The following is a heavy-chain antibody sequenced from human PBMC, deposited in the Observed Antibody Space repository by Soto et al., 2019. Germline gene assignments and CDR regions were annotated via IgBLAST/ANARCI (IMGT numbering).Heavy chain of an antibody. D-gene: IGHD1-26*01. J-gene: IGHJ5*02. CDR2: IYVTGDT. V-gene: IGHV4-4*07. CDR1: GASLSRYY. CDR3: VRDGTKNLRDRFEP. Sequence: SETLSLTCNVSGASLSRYYWSWIRQPPGKGLEWIGRIYVTGDTDYNPSLKSRISMSLDMSKKQFSLTLRSVTAADTAIYYCVRDGTKNLRDRFEPWGRGILVTVSS.